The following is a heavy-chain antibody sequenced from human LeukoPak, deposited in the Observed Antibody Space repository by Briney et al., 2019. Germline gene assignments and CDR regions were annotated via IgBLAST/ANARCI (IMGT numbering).Heavy chain of an antibody. CDR1: GFTFSSYA. Sequence: PGRSLRLSCGASGFTFSSYAMHWVRQAPGKGLEWVTVISHDGYNKYYADSVKGRFTISRDNSKNTLRLQVNSLRAEDTAVYYCATQPCSGGKCYLENWGQGTLVTVSS. CDR3: ATQPCSGGKCYLEN. V-gene: IGHV3-30*04. J-gene: IGHJ4*02. D-gene: IGHD2-15*01. CDR2: ISHDGYNK.